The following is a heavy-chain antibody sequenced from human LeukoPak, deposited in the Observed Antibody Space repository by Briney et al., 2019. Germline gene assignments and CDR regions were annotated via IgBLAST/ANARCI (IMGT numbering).Heavy chain of an antibody. V-gene: IGHV3-23*01. CDR3: ARDYFGSPSALDY. CDR2: ISGSGGST. J-gene: IGHJ4*02. CDR1: RFTFSSYA. D-gene: IGHD1-26*01. Sequence: GGSLRLSCAASRFTFSSYAMSWVRQAPGKGLEWVSAISGSGGSTYYADSVKGRFTISRDNAKNSLYLQMNSLRAEDTALYYCARDYFGSPSALDYWGQGTLVTVSS.